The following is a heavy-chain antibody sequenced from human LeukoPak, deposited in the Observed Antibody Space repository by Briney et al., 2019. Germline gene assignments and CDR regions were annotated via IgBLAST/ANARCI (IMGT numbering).Heavy chain of an antibody. CDR1: GGSISSSSFY. CDR2: IHYSGNT. V-gene: IGHV4-39*01. CDR3: ARGYGSGSNWFDP. J-gene: IGHJ5*02. Sequence: PSETLSLTCTVAGGSISSSSFYWGWIRQPPGKGLEWIASIHYSGNTYYNPSLRSRVTTSVDTSKNQISLKLNSVIAADTAVYFCARGYGSGSNWFDPWGQGTLVTVSS. D-gene: IGHD3-10*01.